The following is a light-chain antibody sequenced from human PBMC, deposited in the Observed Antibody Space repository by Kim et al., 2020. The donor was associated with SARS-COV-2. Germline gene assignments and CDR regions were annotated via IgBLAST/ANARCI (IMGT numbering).Light chain of an antibody. J-gene: IGKJ2*01. V-gene: IGKV4-1*01. CDR3: QQYYSAPPVT. Sequence: DIVMTQSPDSLAVSLGERATINCKSSQSVLFTSNNKNYLAWYQQKPGQPPKLLIYWASTRESGVPDRFTGSGSGTDITLTISSLQAEDVAVYYCQQYYSAPPVTFGQGTKLEI. CDR1: QSVLFTSNNKNY. CDR2: WAS.